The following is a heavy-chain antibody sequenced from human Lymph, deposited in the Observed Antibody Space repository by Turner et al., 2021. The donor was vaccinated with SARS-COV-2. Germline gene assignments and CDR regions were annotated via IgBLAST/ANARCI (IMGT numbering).Heavy chain of an antibody. D-gene: IGHD3-10*01. CDR2: IDYTEST. CDR1: GGYLSGSTYY. V-gene: IGHV4-39*01. Sequence: QLQLQESGPGLVRNSETLSLTCTVPGGYLSGSTYYWGWIRQPPGKGLEWIGSIDYTESTYYNPSIKSLVTISVDTTMNQFSLKLSSVTAADTVFFYCARGSHHYWYVPVFDYWGQGTLVTVSS. J-gene: IGHJ4*02. CDR3: ARGSHHYWYVPVFDY.